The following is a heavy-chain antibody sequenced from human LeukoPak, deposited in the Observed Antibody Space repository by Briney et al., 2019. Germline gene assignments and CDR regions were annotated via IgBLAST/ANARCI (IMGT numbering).Heavy chain of an antibody. CDR3: ARDGFNSGYYDY. Sequence: PGGSLRLSCAASGFTVSSYWMSWVRQAPGKGLEWVANIKQDGSEKYYVDSVKGRFTISRDNAKNSLYLQMNSLRAEDTAVYYCARDGFNSGYYDYWGQGTLATVSS. CDR1: GFTVSSYW. D-gene: IGHD2-15*01. V-gene: IGHV3-7*01. CDR2: IKQDGSEK. J-gene: IGHJ4*02.